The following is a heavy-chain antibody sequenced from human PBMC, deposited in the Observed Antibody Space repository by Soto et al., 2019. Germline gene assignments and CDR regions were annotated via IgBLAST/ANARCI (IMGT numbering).Heavy chain of an antibody. D-gene: IGHD2-15*01. CDR2: INHSGST. V-gene: IGHV4-34*01. CDR3: ARVSQYCSGGSCYLNYYYYYMDV. CDR1: GGSFSGYY. Sequence: QVQLQQWGAGLLKPSETLSLTCAVYGGSFSGYYWSWIRQPPGKGLEWIGEINHSGSTNYNPSLKSRVTISVDTSKNQFSLKLSSVTAADTAVYYCARVSQYCSGGSCYLNYYYYYMDVWGTGTTVTVSS. J-gene: IGHJ6*03.